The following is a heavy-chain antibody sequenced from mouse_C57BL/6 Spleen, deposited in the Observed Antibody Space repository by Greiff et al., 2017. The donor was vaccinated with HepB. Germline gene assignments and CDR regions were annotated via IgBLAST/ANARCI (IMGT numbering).Heavy chain of an antibody. J-gene: IGHJ1*03. V-gene: IGHV1-69*01. Sequence: QVQLQQPGAELVMPGASVKLSCKASGYTFTSYWMHWVKQRPGQGLEWIGEIDPSDSYTNYNQKFKGKSTLTVDKSSSTAYMQLSSLTSEDSAVYYCARTTVVESAYFDVWGTGTTVTVSS. CDR1: GYTFTSYW. CDR2: IDPSDSYT. D-gene: IGHD1-1*01. CDR3: ARTTVVESAYFDV.